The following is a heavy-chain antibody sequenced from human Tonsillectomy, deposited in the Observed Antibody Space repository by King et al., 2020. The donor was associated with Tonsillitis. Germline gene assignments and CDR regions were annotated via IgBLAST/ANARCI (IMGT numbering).Heavy chain of an antibody. V-gene: IGHV3-30-3*01. CDR3: ARDRDEDDYSDGGPISFYFDY. CDR2: MSYDGSNT. Sequence: VQLVESGGGVVQPGRSLRLSCAASGFTFSSYAMHWVRQAPGKGLEWVAVMSYDGSNTYYADSVKGRFTIFRDNSNNTLYLQMNSLRAVDTAVYYCARDRDEDDYSDGGPISFYFDYWGQGTLVTVSS. D-gene: IGHD4-17*01. J-gene: IGHJ4*02. CDR1: GFTFSSYA.